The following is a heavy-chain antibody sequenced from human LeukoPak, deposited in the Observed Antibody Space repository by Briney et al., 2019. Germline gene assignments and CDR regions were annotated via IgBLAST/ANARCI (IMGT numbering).Heavy chain of an antibody. CDR3: ARELWFGELFTNWFDP. Sequence: SSVKVSCKASGGTFSSYAISWVRQAPGQGLEWTGRIIPILGIANYAQKFQGRVTITADKSTSTAYMELSSLRSEDTAVYYCARELWFGELFTNWFDPWGQGTLVTVSS. J-gene: IGHJ5*02. CDR2: IIPILGIA. V-gene: IGHV1-69*04. CDR1: GGTFSSYA. D-gene: IGHD3-10*01.